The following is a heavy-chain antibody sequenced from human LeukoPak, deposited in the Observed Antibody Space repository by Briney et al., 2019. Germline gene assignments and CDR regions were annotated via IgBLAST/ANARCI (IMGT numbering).Heavy chain of an antibody. CDR2: IIPILGIA. Sequence: SVKVSCKASVGTFSSYAISWVRQAPGQGLEWMGRIIPILGIANYAQKFQGRVTITADKSTSTAYMELSSLRSEDTAVYYCARGYCSGGSCYNNWFDPWGQGTLVTVSS. CDR1: VGTFSSYA. J-gene: IGHJ5*02. D-gene: IGHD2-15*01. CDR3: ARGYCSGGSCYNNWFDP. V-gene: IGHV1-69*04.